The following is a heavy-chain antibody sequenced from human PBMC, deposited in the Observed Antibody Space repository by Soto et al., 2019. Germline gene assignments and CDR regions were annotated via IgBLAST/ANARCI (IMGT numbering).Heavy chain of an antibody. J-gene: IGHJ4*02. CDR1: GGSFSGYY. CDR2: INHSGST. V-gene: IGHV4-34*01. D-gene: IGHD3-10*01. Sequence: SETLSLTCAVYGGSFSGYYWSWIRQPPGKGLEWIGEINHSGSTNYNPALKSRVTISVDTSKNQFSLKLGSVTAADTAVYYCAREAYGSGSYYGYWGQGTLVTVSS. CDR3: AREAYGSGSYYGY.